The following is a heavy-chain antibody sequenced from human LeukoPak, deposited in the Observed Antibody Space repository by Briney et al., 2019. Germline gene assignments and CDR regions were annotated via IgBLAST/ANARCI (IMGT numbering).Heavy chain of an antibody. Sequence: SETLSLTCAVYGGSFSGYYWSRIRQPPGKGLEWIGQINHSGSTNYNPSLKSRVTISVDTSKNQFSLKLSSVTAADTAVYYCARTLRVRGVPRIAFDIWGQGTMVTVSS. J-gene: IGHJ3*02. D-gene: IGHD3-10*01. CDR3: ARTLRVRGVPRIAFDI. CDR2: INHSGST. CDR1: GGSFSGYY. V-gene: IGHV4-34*01.